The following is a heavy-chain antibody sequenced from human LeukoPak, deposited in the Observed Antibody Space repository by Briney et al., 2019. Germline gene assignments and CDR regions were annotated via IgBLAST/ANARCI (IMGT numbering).Heavy chain of an antibody. D-gene: IGHD6-13*01. V-gene: IGHV5-51*01. CDR3: ARYSAAGDYYYYGMDV. Sequence: RAGESLKISCKGSGYSFTSYWIGWVRQMPGKGLEWMGIIYPGDSDTRYSPSFQGQVTISADKSISTAYLQWSSLKASDTAMYYCARYSAAGDYYYYGMDVWGQGTTVTVSS. J-gene: IGHJ6*02. CDR1: GYSFTSYW. CDR2: IYPGDSDT.